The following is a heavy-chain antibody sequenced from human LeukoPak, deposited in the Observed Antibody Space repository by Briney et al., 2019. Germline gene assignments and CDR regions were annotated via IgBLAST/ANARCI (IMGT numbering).Heavy chain of an antibody. CDR2: IYTSGST. D-gene: IGHD4-17*01. Sequence: SETLSLTCNVSGVPISSDYWNWIRQPAGKGLEWIGRIYTSGSTNYNPSLKSRVTMSVDTSKNEISLKLTSMTAADTAVYYCARDHDGEDYGNAFDIWGHGTMVTVSS. CDR3: ARDHDGEDYGNAFDI. V-gene: IGHV4-4*07. J-gene: IGHJ3*02. CDR1: GVPISSDY.